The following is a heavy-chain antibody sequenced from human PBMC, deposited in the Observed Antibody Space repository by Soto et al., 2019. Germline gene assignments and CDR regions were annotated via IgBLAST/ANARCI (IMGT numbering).Heavy chain of an antibody. CDR2: IYDGGST. CDR3: ARLVYDSSGYRPG. J-gene: IGHJ4*02. CDR1: GDSISNVNYC. D-gene: IGHD3-22*01. Sequence: SETLSLTCTVSGDSISNVNYCWIWIRQPPDKGLEWIGHIYDGGSTYNNPSLTSRVTISVDTSKNQFSLQLSSVTAADTAVYYCARLVYDSSGYRPGWGQGTLVTVSS. V-gene: IGHV4-30-4*01.